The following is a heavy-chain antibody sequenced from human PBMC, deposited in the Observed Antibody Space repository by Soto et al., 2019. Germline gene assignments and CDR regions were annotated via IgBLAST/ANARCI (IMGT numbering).Heavy chain of an antibody. CDR1: GFTFDDYA. CDR2: ISWSGDNM. D-gene: IGHD4-4*01. V-gene: IGHV3-9*01. J-gene: IGHJ3*01. Sequence: QLVESGGGLVQPGRSLRLSCAASGFTFDDYAMHWVRQAPGKGLEWVSGISWSGDNMAYADSVKGRFITSRDNVKNSLYLQMNSLRVEDTALYHCVKVSYSSITTLGSASDVWGQGTMVTVS. CDR3: VKVSYSSITTLGSASDV.